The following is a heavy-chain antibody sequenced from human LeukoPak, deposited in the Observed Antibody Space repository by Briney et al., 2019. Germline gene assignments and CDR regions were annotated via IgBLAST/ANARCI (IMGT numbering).Heavy chain of an antibody. CDR1: DASFSSHY. CDR2: ISYTGST. V-gene: IGHV4-59*11. J-gene: IGHJ3*02. CDR3: ARDPTTVTKGFDI. Sequence: SETLSLTCIVSDASFSSHYWTWIRQPPGKGLEWIGYISYTGSTNYNPSLKSRVTISVDTSKNQFSLKLSSVTAADTAVYYCARDPTTVTKGFDIWGQGTMVTVSS. D-gene: IGHD4-17*01.